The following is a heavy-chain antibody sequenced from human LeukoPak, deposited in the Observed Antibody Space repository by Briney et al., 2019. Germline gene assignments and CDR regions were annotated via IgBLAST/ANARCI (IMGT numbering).Heavy chain of an antibody. CDR2: IIPILGIA. D-gene: IGHD2-8*01. V-gene: IGHV1-69*04. Sequence: SVKVSCKASGYTFTSYGISWVRQAPGQGLEWMGRIIPILGIANYAQKFQGRVTITADKSTSTAYMELSSLRSEDTAVCYCAVGYCTNGVCSPDVWGKGTTVTVSS. CDR1: GYTFTSYG. J-gene: IGHJ6*04. CDR3: AVGYCTNGVCSPDV.